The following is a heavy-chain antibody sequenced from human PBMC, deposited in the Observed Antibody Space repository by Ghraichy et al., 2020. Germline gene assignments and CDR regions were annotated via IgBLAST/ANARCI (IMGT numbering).Heavy chain of an antibody. CDR2: INHSGST. Sequence: SETLSLTCAVYGGSFSGYYWSWIRQPPGKGLEWIGEINHSGSTNYNPSLKSRVTISVDTSKNQFSLKLSSVTAADTAVYYCARGRKGFPTYYFDYWGQGTLVTVSS. CDR1: GGSFSGYY. J-gene: IGHJ4*02. CDR3: ARGRKGFPTYYFDY. V-gene: IGHV4-34*01.